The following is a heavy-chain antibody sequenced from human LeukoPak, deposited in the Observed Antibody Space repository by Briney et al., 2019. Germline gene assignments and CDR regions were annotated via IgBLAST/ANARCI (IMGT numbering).Heavy chain of an antibody. CDR3: ATGYSSYYFDY. Sequence: SETLSLTCSVSGGSISTYYWSWIRQTPGKGPEWIGYIYYSGSTNYNPSLESRVTMSVDTSKNQLSLNLTSVTAADTAVYFCATGYSSYYFDYWGLGTLVTVSS. D-gene: IGHD6-6*01. V-gene: IGHV4-59*01. CDR1: GGSISTYY. CDR2: IYYSGST. J-gene: IGHJ4*02.